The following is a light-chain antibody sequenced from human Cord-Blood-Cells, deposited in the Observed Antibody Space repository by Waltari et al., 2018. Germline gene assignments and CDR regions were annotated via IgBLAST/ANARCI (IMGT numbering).Light chain of an antibody. CDR3: QQYGSSPPYT. V-gene: IGKV3-20*01. Sequence: ELVLTQSPGPLSLSPGESATLSCRARQSVSSSYLAWYQQKPGQAPRLLIYGASSRATGIPDRFSGSGSGTDFTLTISRLEPEDFAVYYCQQYGSSPPYTFGQGTKLEIK. J-gene: IGKJ2*01. CDR1: QSVSSSY. CDR2: GAS.